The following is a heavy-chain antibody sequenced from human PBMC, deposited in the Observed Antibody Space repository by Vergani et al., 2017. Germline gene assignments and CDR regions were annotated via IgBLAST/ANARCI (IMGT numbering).Heavy chain of an antibody. J-gene: IGHJ4*02. CDR2: IYNAGAT. Sequence: EVQLVQSGGQLVQPGGSLRLSCSASEFPVSSYFMSWVRQAPGKGLEWVSIIYNAGATFYADSVKGRFTISRDTSKKTLYLEMKRLTIEDTALYYCAIXPSGYCTGDTCRGYWGQGTLVTVSS. V-gene: IGHV3-66*02. CDR3: AIXPSGYCTGDTCRGY. CDR1: EFPVSSYF. D-gene: IGHD2-8*02.